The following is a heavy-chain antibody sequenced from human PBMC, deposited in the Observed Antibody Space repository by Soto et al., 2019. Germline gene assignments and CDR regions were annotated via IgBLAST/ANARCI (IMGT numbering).Heavy chain of an antibody. CDR1: GGSISSYY. D-gene: IGHD5-12*01. Sequence: SETLSLTCTVSGGSISSYYWSWIRQPPGKGLEWIGYIYYSGSTNYNPSLKSRVTISVDTSKNQFSLKLSSVTAADTAVYYCARDQKGMVSGYDYYYYYGMDVWGQGTTVTVSS. J-gene: IGHJ6*02. CDR3: ARDQKGMVSGYDYYYYYGMDV. V-gene: IGHV4-59*01. CDR2: IYYSGST.